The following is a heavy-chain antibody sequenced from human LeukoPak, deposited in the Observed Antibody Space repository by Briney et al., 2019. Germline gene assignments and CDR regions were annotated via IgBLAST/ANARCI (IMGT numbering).Heavy chain of an antibody. V-gene: IGHV5-51*01. CDR3: TSQRGSFGEDY. Sequence: GESLKISCKGSGYSFTNYWIGWVRQMPGKGLEWMGVIYPADSNTRYSPSFQGQVTISADKSISTVYLQWNSLKASDTAMYYCTSQRGSFGEDYWGQGTLVTVSS. D-gene: IGHD3-3*01. CDR1: GYSFTNYW. CDR2: IYPADSNT. J-gene: IGHJ4*02.